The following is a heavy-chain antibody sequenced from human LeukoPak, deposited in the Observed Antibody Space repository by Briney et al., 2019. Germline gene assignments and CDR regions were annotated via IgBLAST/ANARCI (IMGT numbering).Heavy chain of an antibody. CDR2: FNPNSGGT. CDR1: GYTFTGYY. J-gene: IGHJ4*02. CDR3: ARREKIIEYYYDSSGYHFDY. Sequence: ASVKVSCKASGYTFTGYYMHWVRQAPGQGLEWMGGFNPNSGGTNYAQKFQCRVTMTRDTSISTAYMELSRLRSDDTAVYYCARREKIIEYYYDSSGYHFDYWGQGTLVTVSS. V-gene: IGHV1-2*02. D-gene: IGHD3-22*01.